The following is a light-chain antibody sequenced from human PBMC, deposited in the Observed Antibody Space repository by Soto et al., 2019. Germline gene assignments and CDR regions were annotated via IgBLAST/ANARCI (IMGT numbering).Light chain of an antibody. CDR1: SSNIGSNP. Sequence: QTVVTQPASVSETPGQRVTISCSGSSSNIGSNPVNWYQHLPGTAPKLLIFTNDQRPSGVPDRFSGSKSGTSASLAISGLQSEDEADYYCAAWDDSLSALLFGGGTKLTVL. CDR2: TND. J-gene: IGLJ2*01. V-gene: IGLV1-44*01. CDR3: AAWDDSLSALL.